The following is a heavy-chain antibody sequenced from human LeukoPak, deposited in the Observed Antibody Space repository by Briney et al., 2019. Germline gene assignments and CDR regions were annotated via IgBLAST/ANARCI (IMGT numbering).Heavy chain of an antibody. CDR2: ISGSGRNT. Sequence: GGSLRLSCASSGFTFSSYDMSWVRQAPGKGLEWVSTISGSGRNTYYADSVKGRFTISRDNSKNTLYLQMNSLRAEDTAVYYCARGVADYYYASGNYYNGYMDVWGKGTTVTISS. J-gene: IGHJ6*03. V-gene: IGHV3-23*01. CDR3: ARGVADYYYASGNYYNGYMDV. D-gene: IGHD3-10*01. CDR1: GFTFSSYD.